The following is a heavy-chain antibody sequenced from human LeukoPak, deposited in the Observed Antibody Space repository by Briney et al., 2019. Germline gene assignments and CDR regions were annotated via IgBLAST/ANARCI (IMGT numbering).Heavy chain of an antibody. Sequence: GGSLRLSCEASGFTFNTYSMNWVRQAPGKGLEWVSYITGNSHIIYYADSVKGRFTISRGNAKNSLHLQMNSLRAEDTAVYYCARDMGIVTGYYVDYWGQGTLVTVSS. J-gene: IGHJ4*02. D-gene: IGHD3-9*01. CDR1: GFTFNTYS. CDR3: ARDMGIVTGYYVDY. V-gene: IGHV3-48*01. CDR2: ITGNSHII.